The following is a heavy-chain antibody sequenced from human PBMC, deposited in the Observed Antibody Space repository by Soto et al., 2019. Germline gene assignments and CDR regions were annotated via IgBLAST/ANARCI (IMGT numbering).Heavy chain of an antibody. D-gene: IGHD2-2*01. V-gene: IGHV3-30*04. J-gene: IGHJ6*02. CDR2: ISYDGGEK. CDR1: GFGFSGYA. Sequence: QAQLVESGGGVVQAGRSLRVSCAASGFGFSGYAMHWVRQAPGKGLEWVAVISYDGGEKYLADSVKGRFTISRDNSKDTLFMQLNSLRIDDTAVYYCVKDLSSDYVFYGMDVWGQGTTVTVSS. CDR3: VKDLSSDYVFYGMDV.